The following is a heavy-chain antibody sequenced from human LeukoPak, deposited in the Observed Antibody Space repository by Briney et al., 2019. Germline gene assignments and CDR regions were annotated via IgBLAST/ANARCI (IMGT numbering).Heavy chain of an antibody. J-gene: IGHJ5*02. CDR3: AREGSSKYNWFDP. D-gene: IGHD6-6*01. CDR1: GFTFSSYW. Sequence: GGSLRLSCAASGFTFSSYWMHWVRQAPGKGLVWVSRINSDGSSTSYADSVKGRFTISRDNAKNTLYLQMNSLRAEDTAMYYCAREGSSKYNWFDPWGQGTLVTVPS. CDR2: INSDGSST. V-gene: IGHV3-74*01.